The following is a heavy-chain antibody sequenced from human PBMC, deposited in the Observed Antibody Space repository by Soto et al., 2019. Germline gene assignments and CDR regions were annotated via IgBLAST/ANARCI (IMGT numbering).Heavy chain of an antibody. D-gene: IGHD2-2*01. J-gene: IGHJ4*02. CDR1: GLTFSNYW. CDR2: INQDGSES. V-gene: IGHV3-7*01. Sequence: EVQLVESGGGLVQPGGSLRLSCVVSGLTFSNYWMSWVRQAPGKGLECVANINQDGSESYYVDSVKGRFTISRDNAKNSLYLQMTSLRAEDTAVYYCARPARECSSPGCANWGQGTLVTVSS. CDR3: ARPARECSSPGCAN.